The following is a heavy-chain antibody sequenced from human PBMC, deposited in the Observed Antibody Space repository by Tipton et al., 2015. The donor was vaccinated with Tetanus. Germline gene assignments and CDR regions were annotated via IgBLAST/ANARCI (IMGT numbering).Heavy chain of an antibody. CDR2: IHYTGST. CDR1: GASISNFY. D-gene: IGHD2-15*01. Sequence: TLSLTCTVSGASISNFYWSWIRQPPGKGLEWIGSIHYTGSTYLNPSLKSRVTISVDTSKNQFSLNLTSVTAADTAFYYCARQSCSGGSCRFDPWGQGTLVTVSS. V-gene: IGHV4-39*01. CDR3: ARQSCSGGSCRFDP. J-gene: IGHJ5*02.